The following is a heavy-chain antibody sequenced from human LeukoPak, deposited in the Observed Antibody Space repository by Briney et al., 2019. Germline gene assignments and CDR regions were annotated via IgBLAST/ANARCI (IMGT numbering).Heavy chain of an antibody. V-gene: IGHV3-11*01. J-gene: IGHJ4*02. CDR3: ATEKQTGSYIEY. CDR1: KFSFSDYY. D-gene: IGHD7-27*01. CDR2: ISSSGSTI. Sequence: GGSLRLSCAASKFSFSDYYMSWIRQAPGKGREWVSCISSSGSTIYYTDSVKGRFTISRDNAKNSLYLQMNSLRAEDTAVYFCATEKQTGSYIEYWGQGTLVTVSS.